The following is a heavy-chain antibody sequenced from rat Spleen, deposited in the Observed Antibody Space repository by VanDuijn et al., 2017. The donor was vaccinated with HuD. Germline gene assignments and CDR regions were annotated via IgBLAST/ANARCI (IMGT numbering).Heavy chain of an antibody. CDR1: GFTFSSYD. CDR3: ARHWGY. V-gene: IGHV5-25*01. J-gene: IGHJ2*01. CDR2: ISPSVHRT. D-gene: IGHD4-6*01. Sequence: EVQLVESGGALVQPGRSLKLSCAASGFTFSSYDMAWVRQAPTQGLEWVASISPSVHRTYYRDSMKGRFTVSRDNAKSTLYLQMDSLRSEDTATYYCARHWGYWGQGVMVTVSS.